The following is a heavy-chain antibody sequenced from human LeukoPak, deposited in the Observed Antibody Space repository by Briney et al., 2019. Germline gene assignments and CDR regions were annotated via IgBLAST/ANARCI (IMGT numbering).Heavy chain of an antibody. CDR1: GYTFTTYG. J-gene: IGHJ3*01. CDR2: ISAYNGNT. V-gene: IGHV1-18*01. CDR3: ARASAVTGTSRTSDDAFDV. D-gene: IGHD1-7*01. Sequence: ASVKVSCKASGYTFTTYGISWVRLAPGQGLEWMGWISAYNGNTNYAQNLQGRVTMTTDTSTRTAYMELRSLRSDDTAMYYCARASAVTGTSRTSDDAFDVWGQGTMVTVSS.